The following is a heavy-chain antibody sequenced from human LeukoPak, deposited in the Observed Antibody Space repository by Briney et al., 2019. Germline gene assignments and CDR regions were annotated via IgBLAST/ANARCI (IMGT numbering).Heavy chain of an antibody. CDR2: IYPGDSDT. D-gene: IGHD6-13*01. J-gene: IGHJ4*02. V-gene: IGHV5-51*01. Sequence: GESLKISCKGSGYSFTSFWIGWVGQMPGKGLEWMGIIYPGDSDTRYSPSFQGQVTISADKSISTAYLQWNSLKASDTAMYYCARSMAAAGRSDYWGQGTLVTVSS. CDR3: ARSMAAAGRSDY. CDR1: GYSFTSFW.